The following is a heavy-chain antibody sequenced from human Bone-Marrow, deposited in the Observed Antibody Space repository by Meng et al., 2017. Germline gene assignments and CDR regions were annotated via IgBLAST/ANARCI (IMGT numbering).Heavy chain of an antibody. CDR2: IYYSGST. V-gene: IGHV4-61*01. D-gene: IGHD3-22*01. CDR1: GGSVSSGSYY. Sequence: GSLRLSCTVSGGSVSSGSYYWSWIRQPPGKGLEWIGYIYYSGSTNHNPSLKSRVTISVDTSKNQFSLKLSSVTAADTAVYYCARDKDSSGYYEEYYFDYWGQGTLVTVSS. J-gene: IGHJ4*02. CDR3: ARDKDSSGYYEEYYFDY.